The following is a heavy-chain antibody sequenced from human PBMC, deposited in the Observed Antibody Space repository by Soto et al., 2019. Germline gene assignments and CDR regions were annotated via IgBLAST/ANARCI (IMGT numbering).Heavy chain of an antibody. CDR2: INAGNGNT. CDR3: ARGPLELRTYYFDY. Sequence: SVKRSRKASVYTFTSSLMHWLRQAPGQRLEWMGWINAGNGNTKYSQKFQGRVTITRDTSASTAYMELSSLRSEDTAVYYCARGPLELRTYYFDYWGQGTLVTVSS. V-gene: IGHV1-3*01. CDR1: VYTFTSSL. J-gene: IGHJ4*02. D-gene: IGHD1-7*01.